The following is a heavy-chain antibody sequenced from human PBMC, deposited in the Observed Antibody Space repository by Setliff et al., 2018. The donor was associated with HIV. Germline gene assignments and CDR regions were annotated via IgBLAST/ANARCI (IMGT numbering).Heavy chain of an antibody. V-gene: IGHV4-39*02. Sequence: SETLSLTCTVSGGSISSSSYYWGWIRQPPGKGLEWIGSIHESGNTHYNPSLKSRVTISVDTSKNQFSLKLSSVTAADTAVYYCARDRRNTYYYESSGYSGAFDIWGQGTMVTVSS. D-gene: IGHD3-22*01. CDR3: ARDRRNTYYYESSGYSGAFDI. CDR2: IHESGNT. CDR1: GGSISSSSYY. J-gene: IGHJ3*02.